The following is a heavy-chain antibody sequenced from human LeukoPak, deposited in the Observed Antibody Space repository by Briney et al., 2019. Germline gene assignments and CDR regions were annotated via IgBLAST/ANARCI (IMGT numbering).Heavy chain of an antibody. J-gene: IGHJ5*02. CDR1: GYTFTGYY. V-gene: IGHV1-2*02. Sequence: ASVKVSCKASGYTFTGYYMHWVRQAPGQGLEWMGWINPNSGGTNYAQKFQSRVTMTRDTSISTAYMELSSLRSEDTAVYYCARASVGRFGELFKGWFDPWGQGTLVTVSS. CDR2: INPNSGGT. D-gene: IGHD3-10*01. CDR3: ARASVGRFGELFKGWFDP.